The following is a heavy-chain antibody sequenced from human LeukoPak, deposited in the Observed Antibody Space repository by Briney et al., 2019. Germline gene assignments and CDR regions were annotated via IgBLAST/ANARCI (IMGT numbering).Heavy chain of an antibody. D-gene: IGHD3-22*01. V-gene: IGHV3-23*01. Sequence: AGGSLRLSCAATGFTFGSYGMSWVRQAPGKGLEWVSFITPNADRTSYAGSVEGRFTISRDNPRNTLYMQMNSLRDEDTALYYCAIMHGYYDGSGYWVQWGQGTLVTVSS. J-gene: IGHJ1*01. CDR3: AIMHGYYDGSGYWVQ. CDR2: ITPNADRT. CDR1: GFTFGSYG.